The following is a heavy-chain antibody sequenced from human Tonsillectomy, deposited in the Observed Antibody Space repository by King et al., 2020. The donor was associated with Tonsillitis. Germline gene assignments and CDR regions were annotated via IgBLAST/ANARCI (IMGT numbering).Heavy chain of an antibody. D-gene: IGHD5-18*01. CDR2: ISSSSSAI. Sequence: QLVQSGGGLVQPGGSLRLSCVVSGFTFNSYSMNWVRQAPGKGLEWVSYISSSSSAIYYADSVKGRFTISRDNAKNSLYLQMNSLRGEDTAVYYCARDKFRGYNYGDAFDIWGQGTMVTVSS. CDR1: GFTFNSYS. J-gene: IGHJ3*02. CDR3: ARDKFRGYNYGDAFDI. V-gene: IGHV3-48*01.